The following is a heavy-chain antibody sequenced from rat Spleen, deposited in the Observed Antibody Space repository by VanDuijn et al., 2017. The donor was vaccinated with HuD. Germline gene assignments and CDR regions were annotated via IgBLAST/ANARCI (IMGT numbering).Heavy chain of an antibody. CDR3: AKHGYYGYRDVMDA. CDR2: ISTGGGNT. D-gene: IGHD1-6*01. J-gene: IGHJ4*01. CDR1: GFTYSNYV. Sequence: EVQLVESGGGLVQPGRSLKLSCAASGFTYSNYVMAWVRQAPTKGLEWVASISTGGGNTSYRDSVKGRFTISRDNAKNTLYLQMDSLRSEDTATYYCAKHGYYGYRDVMDAWGQGASVTVSS. V-gene: IGHV5S13*01.